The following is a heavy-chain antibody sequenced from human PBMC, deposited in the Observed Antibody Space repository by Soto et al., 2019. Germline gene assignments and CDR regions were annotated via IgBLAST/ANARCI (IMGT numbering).Heavy chain of an antibody. J-gene: IGHJ4*02. CDR1: GFTFSSYS. CDR3: ATTLKNYGDYRIFDY. D-gene: IGHD4-17*01. V-gene: IGHV3-48*02. CDR2: ISSSGNTI. Sequence: PGGSLRLSCAASGFTFSSYSMNWVRQAPGKGLEWVSYISSSGNTIYYVDSVKGRFTISRDNAKNSLYLQMNSLRDEDTAVYYCATTLKNYGDYRIFDYWGQGTLVTVSS.